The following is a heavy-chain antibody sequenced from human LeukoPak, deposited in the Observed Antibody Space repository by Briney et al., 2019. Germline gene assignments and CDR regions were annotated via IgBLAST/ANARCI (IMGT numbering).Heavy chain of an antibody. CDR3: VRWQSGSMFHPP. J-gene: IGHJ5*02. D-gene: IGHD3-10*02. CDR1: GGSISSSSHY. V-gene: IGHV4-39*01. CDR2: IYYSGTT. Sequence: SETLSLTCTVSGGSISSSSHYWGRIRQPPGKGLGWIGSIYYSGTTAYNPSLKSRVTISVDTSKNQFSLKLSSVTAADTAVYYCVRWQSGSMFHPPWGQGTLVTVSS.